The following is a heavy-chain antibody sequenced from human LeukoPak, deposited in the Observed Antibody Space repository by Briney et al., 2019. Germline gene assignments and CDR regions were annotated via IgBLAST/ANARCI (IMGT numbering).Heavy chain of an antibody. J-gene: IGHJ4*02. CDR1: GFTFSSYS. CDR3: ASTIVGATQLDY. V-gene: IGHV3-21*01. D-gene: IGHD1-26*01. CDR2: ISSSSSYI. Sequence: GGSLRLSCAASGFTFSSYSMNWVRQAPGKGLKWVSSISSSSSYIYYADSVKGRFTISRDNAKNSLYLQMNSLRAEDTAVYYCASTIVGATQLDYWGQGTLVTVSS.